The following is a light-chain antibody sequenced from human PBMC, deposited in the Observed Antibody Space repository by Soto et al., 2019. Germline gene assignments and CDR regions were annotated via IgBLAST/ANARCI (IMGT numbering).Light chain of an antibody. CDR1: QGISSW. Sequence: DIQMTQSPSTLSASVGDRVTITCGASQGISSWLAWYQQKPGKAPKLLIYDASSLESGVPSRFSGSGSETEFTLTISGLQPDDFASYYCQQYNSYSWTFGQGTKVDIK. CDR2: DAS. V-gene: IGKV1-5*01. CDR3: QQYNSYSWT. J-gene: IGKJ1*01.